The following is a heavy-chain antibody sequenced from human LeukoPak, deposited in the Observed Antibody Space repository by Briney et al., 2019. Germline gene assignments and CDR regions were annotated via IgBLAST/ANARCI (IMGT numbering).Heavy chain of an antibody. CDR1: GGSISSYY. D-gene: IGHD3-22*01. J-gene: IGHJ3*02. V-gene: IGHV4-59*04. CDR3: ARTGNGGHYYDSNGYHKNAFDI. CDR2: IYYSGST. Sequence: RASETLSLTCTVSGGSISSYYWSWIRQPPGKGLEWIGYIYYSGSTYYNPSLKSRVTMSVDTSKNQFSLKLSSVTAVDTAVYYCARTGNGGHYYDSNGYHKNAFDIWGQGTMVTVSS.